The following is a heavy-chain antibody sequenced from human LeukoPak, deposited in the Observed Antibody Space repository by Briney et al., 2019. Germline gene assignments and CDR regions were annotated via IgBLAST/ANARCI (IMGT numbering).Heavy chain of an antibody. D-gene: IGHD3-10*02. CDR3: AELGITMIGGV. Sequence: GGSLRLSCAASGFTFSSYSMNWVRQAPGKGLEWVSYISSSGNAIYYADSVKGRFTISRDNAKNSLYLQMNSLRAEDTAVYYCAELGITMIGGVWGKGTTVTISS. J-gene: IGHJ6*04. CDR1: GFTFSSYS. CDR2: ISSSGNAI. V-gene: IGHV3-48*04.